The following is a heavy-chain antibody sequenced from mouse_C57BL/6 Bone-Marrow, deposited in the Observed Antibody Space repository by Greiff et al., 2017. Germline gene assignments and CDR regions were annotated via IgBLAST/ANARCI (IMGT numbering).Heavy chain of an antibody. J-gene: IGHJ2*01. CDR3: ARVVYFGSSPFDY. D-gene: IGHD1-1*01. CDR1: GYTFTSYG. Sequence: QVQLQQSGAELARPGASVKLSCKASGYTFTSYGISWVKQRTGQGLEWIGEIYPRSGNTYYNEKFKGKATLTAYKSSSTAYLQLRSLTSEDSAVYFCARVVYFGSSPFDYWGQDTTLTVSS. CDR2: IYPRSGNT. V-gene: IGHV1-81*01.